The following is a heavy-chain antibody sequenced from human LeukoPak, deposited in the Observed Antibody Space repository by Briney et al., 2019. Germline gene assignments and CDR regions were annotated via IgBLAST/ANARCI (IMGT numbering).Heavy chain of an antibody. CDR1: GFTFSSFA. J-gene: IGHJ4*02. D-gene: IGHD2-21*01. V-gene: IGHV3-23*01. CDR2: ISDSGNT. Sequence: GGSLRLSCAASGFTFSSFAMTWVRQAPGKGLEWVSAISDSGNTYHADSVKGRFTISRDSSKNTLFLQMNRLRPEDAAVYYCAKAPVTTCRGAYCYPFDYWGQGTLVTVSS. CDR3: AKAPVTTCRGAYCYPFDY.